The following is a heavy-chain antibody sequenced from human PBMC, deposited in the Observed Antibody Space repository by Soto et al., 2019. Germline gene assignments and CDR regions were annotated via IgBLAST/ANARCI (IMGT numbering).Heavy chain of an antibody. D-gene: IGHD6-19*01. CDR3: LRGGAVAPPDDPFDS. CDR2: ISAYNGNT. CDR1: GYTFTSYG. J-gene: IGHJ3*02. V-gene: IGHV1-18*01. Sequence: GASVKVSCKASGYTFTSYGISWVRQAPGQGLEWMGWISAYNGNTNYAQKLQGRVTMTTDTSTSTAYMELRSLRSDDTAVYSCLRGGAVAPPDDPFDSWGQGTMVTVSS.